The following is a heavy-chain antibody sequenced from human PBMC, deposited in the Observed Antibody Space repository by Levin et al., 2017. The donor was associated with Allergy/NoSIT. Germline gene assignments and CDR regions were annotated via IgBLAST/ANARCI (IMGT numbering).Heavy chain of an antibody. D-gene: IGHD2-15*01. CDR3: ARDADPYCSGGSCLHSFDY. Sequence: GESLKISCAASGFTFSSYSMNWVRQAPGKGLEWVSSISSSSSYIYYADSVKGRFTISRDNAKNSLYLQMNSLRAEDTAVYYCARDADPYCSGGSCLHSFDYWGQGTLVTVSS. J-gene: IGHJ4*02. CDR2: ISSSSSYI. CDR1: GFTFSSYS. V-gene: IGHV3-21*01.